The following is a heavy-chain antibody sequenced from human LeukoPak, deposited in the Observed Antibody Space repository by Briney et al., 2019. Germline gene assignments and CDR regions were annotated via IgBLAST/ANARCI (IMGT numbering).Heavy chain of an antibody. J-gene: IGHJ4*02. D-gene: IGHD3-3*01. CDR2: VTGSGSVTSST. Sequence: GGSLRLSCAASGFTFSSFAMSWVRQAPGKGLEWVSSVTGSGSVTSSTYYADSVKGRFTISRDNSKNTLYLQMNSLRAEDTALYYCAKEGTYNDFWSGYFHWGQGALVTVSS. V-gene: IGHV3-23*01. CDR1: GFTFSSFA. CDR3: AKEGTYNDFWSGYFH.